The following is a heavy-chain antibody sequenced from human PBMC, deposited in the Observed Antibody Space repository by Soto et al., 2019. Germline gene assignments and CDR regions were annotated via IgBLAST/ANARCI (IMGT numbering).Heavy chain of an antibody. D-gene: IGHD3-22*01. CDR3: ARLYGEHYDSSGYQYFDY. CDR2: IYPGDSDT. V-gene: IGHV5-51*01. J-gene: IGHJ4*02. Sequence: GESLKISCNGSGYSFTTYWIGWVRPMPGKGLEWMGIIYPGDSDTIYSPSFQGQVTISADKSISTAYLQWSSLKTSDTAMSYCARLYGEHYDSSGYQYFDYCGQGNLVIFSS. CDR1: GYSFTTYW.